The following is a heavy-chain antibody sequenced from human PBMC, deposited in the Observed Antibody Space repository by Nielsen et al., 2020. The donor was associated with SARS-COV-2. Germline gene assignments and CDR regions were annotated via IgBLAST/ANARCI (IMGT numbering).Heavy chain of an antibody. CDR1: GGTFSSYA. CDR3: ARNHVLGGGGDAFDI. J-gene: IGHJ3*02. V-gene: IGHV1-69*13. CDR2: IIPIFGTA. Sequence: SVKVSCKASGGTFSSYAISWVRQAPGQGLEWMGGIIPIFGTANYAQKFQGRVTITADESTSTAYMELSSLRSEDTAVYYCARNHVLGGGGDAFDIWAKGQWSPSPQ. D-gene: IGHD2-15*01.